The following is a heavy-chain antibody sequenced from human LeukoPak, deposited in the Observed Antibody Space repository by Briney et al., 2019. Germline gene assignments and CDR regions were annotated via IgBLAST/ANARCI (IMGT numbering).Heavy chain of an antibody. CDR1: GFTFSNYG. V-gene: IGHV3-30*18. D-gene: IGHD1-26*01. J-gene: IGHJ3*02. Sequence: GGSLRLSCVASGFTFSNYGMHWVRQAPGKGLEWVAVISDDGSDKYYPDSAKGRFTISRDNSKSTLNLQMDSLRIEDTAVYYCAKVGFTGSYMYAFDMWGQGTMVTVSS. CDR3: AKVGFTGSYMYAFDM. CDR2: ISDDGSDK.